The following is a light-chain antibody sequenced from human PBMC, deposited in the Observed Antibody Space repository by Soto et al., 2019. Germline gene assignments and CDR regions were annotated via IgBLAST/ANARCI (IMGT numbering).Light chain of an antibody. J-gene: IGLJ3*02. V-gene: IGLV1-44*01. CDR3: ATWYDSLFGPV. CDR1: SSNIGSNP. Sequence: QSVLTQPPSASGTPGQSVTISCSGSSSNIGSNPVQWYQQLPGMAPKLLIYRSNQRPSGVPDRFSGSKSGTPASLAISGLQSDDAADYHCATWYDSLFGPVFGGGTKLTVL. CDR2: RSN.